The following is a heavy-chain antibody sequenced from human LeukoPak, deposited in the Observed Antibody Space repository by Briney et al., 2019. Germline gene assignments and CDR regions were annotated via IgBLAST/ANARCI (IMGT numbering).Heavy chain of an antibody. V-gene: IGHV4-59*08. CDR3: ARHYYDNNPNPLDT. D-gene: IGHD3-16*01. Sequence: SETLSLTCTVSGGSISSSDWSWIRQPPGKGLEWLAYIYYSGSTHYNPSLKSRVTISIDTSKNQVSLRLSSVTAADTAVYYCARHYYDNNPNPLDTWGQGTLVTVSS. CDR1: GGSISSSD. CDR2: IYYSGST. J-gene: IGHJ5*02.